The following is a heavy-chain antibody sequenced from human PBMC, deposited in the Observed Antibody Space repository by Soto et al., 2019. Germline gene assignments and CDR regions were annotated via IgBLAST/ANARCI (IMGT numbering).Heavy chain of an antibody. V-gene: IGHV1-18*01. Sequence: QVQLVQSGGEVKKPGASVKVSCKTSGYSFTTYGISWVRQAPGQGLEWMGWISAYNGNTNYAQKPQDRVTMTTDASTSPASMEPSSLRSDDTAVYYCASEGPAPYYYYGMDVWGQGSTVTVSS. J-gene: IGHJ6*02. CDR3: ASEGPAPYYYYGMDV. CDR2: ISAYNGNT. CDR1: GYSFTTYG.